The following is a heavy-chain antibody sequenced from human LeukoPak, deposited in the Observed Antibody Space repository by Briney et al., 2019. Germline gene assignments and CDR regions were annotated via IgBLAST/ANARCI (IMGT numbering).Heavy chain of an antibody. Sequence: SETLSLTCTVSGGSISGDYWSWIRQSLQGLEWIGYIYYSASTNYNPSLKSRVTISVDTSKNQFSLKLSSVTAADTAVYYCARGGASGSHLHWFDPWGQGTLATVSS. CDR1: GGSISGDY. CDR3: ARGGASGSHLHWFDP. CDR2: IYYSAST. D-gene: IGHD3-10*01. J-gene: IGHJ5*02. V-gene: IGHV4-59*01.